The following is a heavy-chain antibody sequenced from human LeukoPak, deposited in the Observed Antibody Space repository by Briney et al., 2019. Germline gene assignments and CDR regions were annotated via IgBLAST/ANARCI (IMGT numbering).Heavy chain of an antibody. D-gene: IGHD6-19*01. V-gene: IGHV3-7*01. Sequence: GGSLRLPCAASGFTFSSYWMSWVRQAPGKGLEWVANIKQDGSEKYYVDSVKGRFTISRDNAKNSLYLQMNSLRAEDTAVYYCARRGSSGWYRAFDIWGQGTMVTVSS. CDR2: IKQDGSEK. CDR1: GFTFSSYW. J-gene: IGHJ3*02. CDR3: ARRGSSGWYRAFDI.